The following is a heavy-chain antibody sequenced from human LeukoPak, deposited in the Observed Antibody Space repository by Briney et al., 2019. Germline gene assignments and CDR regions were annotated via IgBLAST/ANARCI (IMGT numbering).Heavy chain of an antibody. D-gene: IGHD3-3*01. CDR3: ARLGAGPTYYDFWSGYSSFYFDY. Sequence: GSLRLSCAASGFIFSSYWMTWVRQPPGKGLEWIGGIHYSGNTYYNPSLKSRVTISVDTSKNQFSLKLSSVTAADTAVYYCARLGAGPTYYDFWSGYSSFYFDYWGQGTLVTVSS. V-gene: IGHV4-34*01. CDR2: IHYSGNT. J-gene: IGHJ4*02. CDR1: GFIFSSYW.